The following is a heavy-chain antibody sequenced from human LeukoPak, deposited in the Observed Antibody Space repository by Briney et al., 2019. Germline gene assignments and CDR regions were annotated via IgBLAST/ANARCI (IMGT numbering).Heavy chain of an antibody. Sequence: ASVKVSCKAPGGTFSSYAISWVRQAPGQGLEWMGGIIPIFGTANYAQKFQGRVTITTDESTSTAYMELSSLRSEDTAVYYCARDRQTGENWFDPWGQGTLVTVSS. CDR1: GGTFSSYA. D-gene: IGHD3-10*01. CDR3: ARDRQTGENWFDP. V-gene: IGHV1-69*05. CDR2: IIPIFGTA. J-gene: IGHJ5*02.